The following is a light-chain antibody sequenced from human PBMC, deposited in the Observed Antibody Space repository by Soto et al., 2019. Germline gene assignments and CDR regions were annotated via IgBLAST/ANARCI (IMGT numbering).Light chain of an antibody. V-gene: IGLV2-14*01. CDR2: DVT. Sequence: QSVLTQPASVSGSPGQSITISCTGTSSDVGGYDYVSWYQQHPGKAPKLLIHDVTDRPSAVSNRFSGSKSGNTASLTISGLQVEDEADYYCSSYTSNTTPVFGGGTKVTVL. CDR1: SSDVGGYDY. CDR3: SSYTSNTTPV. J-gene: IGLJ2*01.